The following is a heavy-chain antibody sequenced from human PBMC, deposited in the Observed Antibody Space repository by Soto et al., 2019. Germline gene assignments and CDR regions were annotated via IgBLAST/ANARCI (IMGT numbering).Heavy chain of an antibody. CDR1: GGTFSSYA. J-gene: IGHJ4*02. Sequence: GASVKVSCKASGGTFSSYAISWVRQAPGQGLEWMGGIIPIFGTANYAQKFQGRVTITADESTSTAYMELSSLRSEDAAVYYCARDRYYYDSSGYLPYWGQGTLVTVSS. V-gene: IGHV1-69*13. D-gene: IGHD3-22*01. CDR3: ARDRYYYDSSGYLPY. CDR2: IIPIFGTA.